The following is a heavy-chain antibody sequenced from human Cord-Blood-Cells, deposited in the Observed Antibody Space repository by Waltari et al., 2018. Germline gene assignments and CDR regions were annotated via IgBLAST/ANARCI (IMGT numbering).Heavy chain of an antibody. CDR3: AYYDFWSGHYYYYMDV. CDR2: IIPIFGTA. J-gene: IGHJ6*03. CDR1: GGPFSSYA. Sequence: VQLVQSGAAVKKPGASVKVSCKASGGPFSSYAIRWVRQAPGQGLEWMGGIIPIFGTANDAQKFQGRVTITADKSTSTAYMELSSLRSEDTAVYYCAYYDFWSGHYYYYMDVWGKGTTVTVSS. V-gene: IGHV1-69*06. D-gene: IGHD3-3*01.